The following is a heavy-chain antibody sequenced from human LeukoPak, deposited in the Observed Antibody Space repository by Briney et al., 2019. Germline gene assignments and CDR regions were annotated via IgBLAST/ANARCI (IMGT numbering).Heavy chain of an antibody. CDR1: GGSISSSNW. V-gene: IGHV4-4*02. Sequence: SGTLSLTCAVSGGSISSSNWWSWVRQPPGKGLEWIGEIYHSGSTNYNPSLKSRVPISVDKSKNQFSLKLSSVTAADTAVYYCARHESRAGVGIIFFDYWGQGTLVTVSS. CDR2: IYHSGST. D-gene: IGHD3-3*01. J-gene: IGHJ4*02. CDR3: ARHESRAGVGIIFFDY.